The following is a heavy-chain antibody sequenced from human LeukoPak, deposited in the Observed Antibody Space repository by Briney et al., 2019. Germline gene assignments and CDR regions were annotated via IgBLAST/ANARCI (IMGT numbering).Heavy chain of an antibody. J-gene: IGHJ4*02. Sequence: GGSLRLSCVASGFTFSRYSMNWVRQAPGRGLEWVSSISSSSSYIYYGDSVKGRFTISRDNAKNSLYLQMNSLRAEDTAVYYCARPIAAAGPFDYWGQGTLVTVSS. CDR1: GFTFSRYS. CDR2: ISSSSSYI. V-gene: IGHV3-21*01. D-gene: IGHD6-13*01. CDR3: ARPIAAAGPFDY.